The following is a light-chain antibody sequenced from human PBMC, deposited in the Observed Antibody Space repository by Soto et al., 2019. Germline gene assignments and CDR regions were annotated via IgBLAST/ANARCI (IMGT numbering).Light chain of an antibody. CDR3: QQNNRWPHIT. Sequence: IVLTQSPGTLCLSPGDRATLSCRASENVRTKVGWYQQKPGQAPRLLIYGASTRATGIPDRFSGSGSGTQFTLTISRLQSEDSAVYFCQQNNRWPHITFGQGTRLEI. CDR1: ENVRTK. V-gene: IGKV3-15*01. CDR2: GAS. J-gene: IGKJ5*01.